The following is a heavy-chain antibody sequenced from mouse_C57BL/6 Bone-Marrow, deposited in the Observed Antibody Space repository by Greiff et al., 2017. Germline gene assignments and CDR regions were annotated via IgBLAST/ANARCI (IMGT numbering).Heavy chain of an antibody. D-gene: IGHD1-1*01. Sequence: QVQLQQPGAELVMPGASVKLSCKASGYTFPSYWMHWVKQRPGQGLEWIGEIDPSDSYTNYNQKFKGKSTLTVDKSSSTAYMQLSSLTSEYSAVYYCARGGYYGSHFFDYWGQGTTLTVSS. CDR2: IDPSDSYT. J-gene: IGHJ2*01. V-gene: IGHV1-69*01. CDR3: ARGGYYGSHFFDY. CDR1: GYTFPSYW.